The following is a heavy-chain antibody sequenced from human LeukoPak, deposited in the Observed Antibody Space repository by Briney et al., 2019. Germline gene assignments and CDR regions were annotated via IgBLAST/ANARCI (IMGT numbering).Heavy chain of an antibody. CDR3: VREARGYHYTYFDY. D-gene: IGHD5-18*01. Sequence: GESLTLSCTASGLTLGSHDMHWVRQTTADGLEWVAALASGFHTFYAGAVRGRFTVSRDDAKNTLYLQMNSLRAGDTALYYCVREARGYHYTYFDYWGQGTLATVSA. V-gene: IGHV3-13*01. CDR2: LASGFHT. CDR1: GLTLGSHD. J-gene: IGHJ4*02.